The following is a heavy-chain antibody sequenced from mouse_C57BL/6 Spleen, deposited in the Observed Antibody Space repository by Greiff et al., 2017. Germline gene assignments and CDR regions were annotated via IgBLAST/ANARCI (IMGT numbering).Heavy chain of an antibody. CDR1: GYSITSGYY. CDR2: ISYDGSN. D-gene: IGHD2-2*01. CDR3: ARVGYDWYFDV. J-gene: IGHJ1*03. Sequence: EVQLQESGPGLVKPSQSLSLTCSVTGYSITSGYYWNWIRQFPGNKLEWMGYISYDGSNNYNPSLKNRISITRDTSKNQFFLKLNSVTTEDTATYYCARVGYDWYFDVWGTGTTVTVSS. V-gene: IGHV3-6*01.